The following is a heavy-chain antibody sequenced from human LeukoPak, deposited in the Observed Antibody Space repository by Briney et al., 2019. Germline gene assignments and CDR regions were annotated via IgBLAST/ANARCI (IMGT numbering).Heavy chain of an antibody. V-gene: IGHV4-34*01. CDR2: INHSGST. CDR1: GGSFSGYY. Sequence: SETLSLTCAVYGGSFSGYYWSWIRQPPGKGLEWIGEINHSGSTNYNPSLKSRVTISVDTSKNQFSLKLSSVTAADTAVYYCASNAFVRGIYYAFDIWGQGTMVTVSS. CDR3: ASNAFVRGIYYAFDI. D-gene: IGHD1-26*01. J-gene: IGHJ3*02.